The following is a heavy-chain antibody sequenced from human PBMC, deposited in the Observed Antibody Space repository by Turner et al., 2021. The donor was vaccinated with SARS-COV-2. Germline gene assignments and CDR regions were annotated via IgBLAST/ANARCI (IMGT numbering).Heavy chain of an antibody. Sequence: QVQLAQSGAEVKKPGASVKVSCKVSGYTLTELSMPLVRQASGRGLEWMGSFNTEDGETISAQEFQERVTMTGNTSTDTADMELSSLRTEDEAVYYCAADDILTGYYASFDYWGQGTLVTVSS. D-gene: IGHD3-9*01. CDR2: FNTEDGET. J-gene: IGHJ4*02. CDR1: GYTLTELS. V-gene: IGHV1-24*01. CDR3: AADDILTGYYASFDY.